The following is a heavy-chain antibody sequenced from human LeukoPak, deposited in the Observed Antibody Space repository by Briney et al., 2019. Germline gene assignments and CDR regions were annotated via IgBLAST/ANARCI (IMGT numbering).Heavy chain of an antibody. J-gene: IGHJ3*02. CDR1: GYIFPSYD. CDR3: ARGGSSWPDAVDI. D-gene: IGHD6-13*01. Sequence: ASVKVSCKASGYIFPSYDINWVRQATGQGLEWMGWMNPNSGKTGYAQKFQGRVTMTGDTSISTAYMELSSLGTEDTAVYYCARGGSSWPDAVDIWGQGTMVTVSS. V-gene: IGHV1-8*01. CDR2: MNPNSGKT.